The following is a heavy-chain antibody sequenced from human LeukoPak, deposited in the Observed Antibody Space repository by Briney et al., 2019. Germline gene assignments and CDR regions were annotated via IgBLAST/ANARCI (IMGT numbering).Heavy chain of an antibody. V-gene: IGHV1-8*01. Sequence: ASVKVSCKASGYTFTSYDINWVRQATGQGLEWMGFKNPNSGRTGFAQKFQGRFTMTTDTSISTAYMELSSLTSEDTAVYYCARGPVSSHGMDVRGQGTTVTVSS. J-gene: IGHJ6*02. CDR2: KNPNSGRT. CDR3: ARGPVSSHGMDV. CDR1: GYTFTSYD.